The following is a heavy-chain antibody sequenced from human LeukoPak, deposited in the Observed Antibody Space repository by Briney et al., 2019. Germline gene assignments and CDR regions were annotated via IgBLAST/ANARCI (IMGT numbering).Heavy chain of an antibody. CDR2: IYPGDSDT. Sequence: GESLKISCKGSGYSFTSYWIGWVRQMPGKGLEWMGIIYPGDSDTRYSPSFQGQVTISADKYISTAYLQWSSLKASDTAMYYCARPHSSGYYWGGFDYWGQGTLVTVSS. J-gene: IGHJ4*02. V-gene: IGHV5-51*01. CDR1: GYSFTSYW. CDR3: ARPHSSGYYWGGFDY. D-gene: IGHD3-22*01.